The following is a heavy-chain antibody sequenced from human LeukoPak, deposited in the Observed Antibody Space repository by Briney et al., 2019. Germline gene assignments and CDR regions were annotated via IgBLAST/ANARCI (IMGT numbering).Heavy chain of an antibody. CDR1: EFSVGSNY. D-gene: IGHD3-22*01. CDR3: ARAQIRYSSGYYFDY. CDR2: IYSGGST. Sequence: PGGSLRLSCAASEFSVGSNYMTWVRQAPGKGLEWVSLIYSGGSTYYADSVKGRFTISRDNFKNTLYLQMNSLRAEDTAVYYCARAQIRYSSGYYFDYWGQGTLVTVSS. V-gene: IGHV3-66*01. J-gene: IGHJ4*02.